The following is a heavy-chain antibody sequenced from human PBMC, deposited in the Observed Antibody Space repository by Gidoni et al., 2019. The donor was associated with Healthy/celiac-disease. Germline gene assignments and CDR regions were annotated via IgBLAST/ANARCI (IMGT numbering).Heavy chain of an antibody. CDR3: ARDPNYYDSSGYYRNWFDP. J-gene: IGHJ5*02. V-gene: IGHV3-33*01. Sequence: QVQLVESGGGVVQPGRSLRLSCAASGFTFSSYGMHWVRQAPGKGLACVAVIWYDGSNKYYADSVKGRFTISRDNSKNTLYLQMNSLRAEDTAVYYCARDPNYYDSSGYYRNWFDPWGQGTLVTVSS. D-gene: IGHD3-22*01. CDR2: IWYDGSNK. CDR1: GFTFSSYG.